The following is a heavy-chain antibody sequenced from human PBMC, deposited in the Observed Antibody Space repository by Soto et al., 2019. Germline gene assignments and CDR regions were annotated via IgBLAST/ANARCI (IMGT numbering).Heavy chain of an antibody. CDR1: GYTFTGYY. V-gene: IGHV1-2*04. D-gene: IGHD6-6*01. CDR3: AMGLVGEPADGYYYYGMDV. J-gene: IGHJ6*02. CDR2: INPNSGGT. Sequence: GASVKVSCKASGYTFTGYYMHWVRQAPGQGLEWMGWINPNSGGTNYAQKFQGWVTMTRDTSISTAYMELSRLRSDDTAVYYCAMGLVGEPADGYYYYGMDVWGQGTTVTVSS.